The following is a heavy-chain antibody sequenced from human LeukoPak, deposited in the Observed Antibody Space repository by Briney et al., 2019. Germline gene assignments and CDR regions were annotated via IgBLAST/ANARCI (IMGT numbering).Heavy chain of an antibody. V-gene: IGHV1-69*05. Sequence: VASVKVSCKAYGGTFSSYAISWVRQAPGQGLEWMGRIIPIFGTANYAQKFQGRVTITTDESTSTAYMELSSLRSEDTAVYYCARESTYYYDSSGYYYFNWGQGTLVTVSS. J-gene: IGHJ4*02. D-gene: IGHD3-22*01. CDR1: GGTFSSYA. CDR2: IIPIFGTA. CDR3: ARESTYYYDSSGYYYFN.